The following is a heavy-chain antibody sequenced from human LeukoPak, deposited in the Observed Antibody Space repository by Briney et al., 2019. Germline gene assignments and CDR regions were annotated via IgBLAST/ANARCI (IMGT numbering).Heavy chain of an antibody. CDR3: ARVFSAVTGSPFDY. CDR1: GFTFSNYW. D-gene: IGHD3-9*01. CDR2: IKQDGSEK. V-gene: IGHV3-7*03. J-gene: IGHJ4*02. Sequence: GGSLRLSCAASGFTFSNYWVNWVRQAPGKGLEWVANIKQDGSEKYYVDSVKGRFTISRDNAKNSLYLQMNSLRVEDTAVYYCARVFSAVTGSPFDYWGQGTLVTVSS.